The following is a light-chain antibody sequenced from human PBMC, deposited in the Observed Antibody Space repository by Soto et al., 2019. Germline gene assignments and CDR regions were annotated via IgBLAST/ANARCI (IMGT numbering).Light chain of an antibody. CDR3: QQYVNSPWT. Sequence: DMGFTQSPVTLSLSPGERATLSCKTSQSDGSNFVAWYQHKPGQAPRLLTYGGSSRATGIPDRFSGSGSGTEFTLTISRLEPEDFGVYYCQQYVNSPWTFGQGTKVDIK. CDR1: QSDGSNF. J-gene: IGKJ1*01. CDR2: GGS. V-gene: IGKV3-20*01.